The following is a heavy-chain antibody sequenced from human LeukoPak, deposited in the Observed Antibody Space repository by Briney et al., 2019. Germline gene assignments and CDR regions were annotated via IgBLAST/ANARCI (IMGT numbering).Heavy chain of an antibody. D-gene: IGHD3-16*01. CDR1: GGSFSGYY. CDR2: INHSGST. CDR3: ARRVMNMDV. V-gene: IGHV4-34*01. J-gene: IGHJ6*03. Sequence: PSETLSLTCAVYGGSFSGYYWSWIRQPPGKGLEWIGEINHSGSTNYNPSLKSRVTISVDTSKNQFSLKLSSVTAADTAVYYCARRVMNMDVWGKETTVTVSS.